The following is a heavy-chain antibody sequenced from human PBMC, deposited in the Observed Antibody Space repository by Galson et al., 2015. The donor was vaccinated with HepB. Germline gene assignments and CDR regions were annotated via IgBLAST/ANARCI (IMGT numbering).Heavy chain of an antibody. CDR3: AKGTRHRFLEGRIFDY. V-gene: IGHV3-23*01. J-gene: IGHJ4*02. Sequence: SLRLSCAVSGITFDIYAMSWVRQAPRKGLEWVSSINGRAETTYYADSVKGRFTISRDNSKNTMYLQMNSLRADDTAVYYCAKGTRHRFLEGRIFDYWGQGTLVTVSS. CDR1: GITFDIYA. CDR2: INGRAETT. D-gene: IGHD3-3*01.